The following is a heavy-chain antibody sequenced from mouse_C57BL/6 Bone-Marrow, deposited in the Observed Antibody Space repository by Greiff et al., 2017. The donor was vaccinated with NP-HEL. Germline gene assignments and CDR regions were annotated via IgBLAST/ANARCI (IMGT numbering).Heavy chain of an antibody. D-gene: IGHD2-3*01. CDR1: GFTFSDAW. CDR3: TRRGYYNFDY. V-gene: IGHV6-6*01. J-gene: IGHJ2*01. CDR2: IRNKANNPAT. Sequence: EVKLVESGGGLVQPGGSMKLSCAASGFTFSDAWMDWVRQSPEQGLEWVAEIRNKANNPATYYAECVKGRFTISRDESKSSVYLQMSSLRAEDTGIYYCTRRGYYNFDYWGQGTTLTVSS.